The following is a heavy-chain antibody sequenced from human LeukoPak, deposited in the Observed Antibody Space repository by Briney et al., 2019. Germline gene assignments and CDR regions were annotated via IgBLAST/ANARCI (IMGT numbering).Heavy chain of an antibody. CDR1: GFTFSSYA. CDR2: ISGSGGST. Sequence: GGSLRLSCAASGFTFSSYAMSWVRQAPGKGLEWVSAISGSGGSTYYADSVKGRFTTSRDNSKNTLYLQMNSLRAEDTAVYYCAKGQQLGGFYYYYGMDVWGQGTTVTVSS. V-gene: IGHV3-23*01. J-gene: IGHJ6*02. CDR3: AKGQQLGGFYYYYGMDV. D-gene: IGHD6-13*01.